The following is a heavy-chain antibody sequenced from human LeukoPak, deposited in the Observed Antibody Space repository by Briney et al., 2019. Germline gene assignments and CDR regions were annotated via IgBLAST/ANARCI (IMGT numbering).Heavy chain of an antibody. D-gene: IGHD6-19*01. J-gene: IGHJ3*02. CDR2: TYYRSKWYN. Sequence: SQTLSLTCAISGDSVSSNSAAWNWIRQSPSRGLEWLGRTYYRSKWYNDYAVSVKTRITINPDTSRNQFSLQLNSVTPEDTAVYYCARDNTYSSGRPDAFDIWGQGIMVTVSS. CDR1: GDSVSSNSAA. V-gene: IGHV6-1*01. CDR3: ARDNTYSSGRPDAFDI.